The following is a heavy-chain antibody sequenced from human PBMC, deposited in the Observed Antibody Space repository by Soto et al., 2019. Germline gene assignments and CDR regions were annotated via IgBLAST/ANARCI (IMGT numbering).Heavy chain of an antibody. CDR3: AKDAVPYNGKWDWFDF. V-gene: IGHV3-23*01. D-gene: IGHD1-20*01. Sequence: DVQLLESGGGLVQPGGSLTLSCAASRFTFSDFAMSWVRQAPGKGLEWVSSIGGGGTDTYYADSVKGRFTISRDNSKNTLYLQMDSLRDEDTAVYYCAKDAVPYNGKWDWFDFWGQGTLVIVSS. CDR1: RFTFSDFA. J-gene: IGHJ5*01. CDR2: IGGGGTDT.